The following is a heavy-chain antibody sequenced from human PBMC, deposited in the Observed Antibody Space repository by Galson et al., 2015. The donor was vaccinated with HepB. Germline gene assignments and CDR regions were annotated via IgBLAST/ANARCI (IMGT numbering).Heavy chain of an antibody. CDR3: ARDNWNDGSNWFDP. J-gene: IGHJ5*02. CDR1: GGTFSSYA. CDR2: IIPIFGTA. Sequence: SVKVSCKASGGTFSSYAISWVRQAPGQGLEWMGGIIPIFGTANYAQKFQGRVTITADESTSTAYMELSSLRSEDTAVYYCARDNWNDGSNWFDPWGQGTLVTVSS. D-gene: IGHD1-20*01. V-gene: IGHV1-69*13.